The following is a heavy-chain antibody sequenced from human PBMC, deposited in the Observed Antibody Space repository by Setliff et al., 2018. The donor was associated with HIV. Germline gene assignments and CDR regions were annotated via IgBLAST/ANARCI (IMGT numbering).Heavy chain of an antibody. D-gene: IGHD3-16*01. CDR1: GFTFSSYA. J-gene: IGHJ4*02. CDR2: ISRSGSDT. CDR3: TRARYPSYYDYVWGSYPFDY. Sequence: GSLRLSCAASGFTFSSYAMTWVRQAPGKGLEWVSSISRSGSDTFYSDSVKGRFTISRDDSKSIAYLQMNSLKTEDTAVYYCTRARYPSYYDYVWGSYPFDYWGQGTLVTVSS. V-gene: IGHV3-23*03.